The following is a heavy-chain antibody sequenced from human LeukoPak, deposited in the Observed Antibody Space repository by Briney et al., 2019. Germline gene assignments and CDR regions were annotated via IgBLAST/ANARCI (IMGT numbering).Heavy chain of an antibody. D-gene: IGHD3-10*01. Sequence: SGPTLVKPTQTLTLTCTFSGFSLSTSGVGVGWIRQPPGKALEWLALIYWDDDKRYSPSLKSRLTITRDTSKNQVVLTMTNMDPVDTATYYCAHRGRSGSGSYGAVDYWGQGTLVTVSS. CDR2: IYWDDDK. V-gene: IGHV2-5*02. J-gene: IGHJ4*02. CDR1: GFSLSTSGVG. CDR3: AHRGRSGSGSYGAVDY.